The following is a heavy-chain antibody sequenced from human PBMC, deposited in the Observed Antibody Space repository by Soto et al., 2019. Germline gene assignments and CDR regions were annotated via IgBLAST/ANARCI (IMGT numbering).Heavy chain of an antibody. D-gene: IGHD7-27*01. CDR2: ISGSASST. Sequence: GGCRRLSCAASGCNFDNFAMFWVRQAPGKGLEWVSAISGSASSTSYADSVKGRFTISRDNSKNTRSLQMNNLRDDDTALYFCANDTTSCPTGVASWGRRTLVTASS. V-gene: IGHV3-23*01. CDR3: ANDTTSCPTGVAS. J-gene: IGHJ5*02. CDR1: GCNFDNFA.